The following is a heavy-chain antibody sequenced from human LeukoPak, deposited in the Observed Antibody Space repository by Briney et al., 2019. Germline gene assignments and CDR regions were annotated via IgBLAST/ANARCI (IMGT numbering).Heavy chain of an antibody. V-gene: IGHV3-21*01. CDR3: ARDGIVVVTAIDY. Sequence: PGGFLRLSCAASGFTFTSYSMNWVRQAPGKGLEWVSSISSSSSYIYYADSVKGRFTISRDTSKNSLYMQMNSLTSEDTAVYYCARDGIVVVTAIDYWGQGTLVTVSS. J-gene: IGHJ4*02. CDR2: ISSSSSYI. D-gene: IGHD2-21*02. CDR1: GFTFTSYS.